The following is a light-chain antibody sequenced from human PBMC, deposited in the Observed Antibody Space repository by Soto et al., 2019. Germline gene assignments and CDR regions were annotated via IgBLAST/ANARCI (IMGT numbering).Light chain of an antibody. CDR3: CSFAGNYIYV. Sequence: QSVLTQPRSVSGSPGQSVTISCTGTSSDVGGYNYVSWYLQHQGKAPKVMIYDVSKRPSGVPDRFSGSKSGNTASLTISGLQSEDEADYYCCSFAGNYIYVFGTGTKVTVL. V-gene: IGLV2-11*01. J-gene: IGLJ1*01. CDR2: DVS. CDR1: SSDVGGYNY.